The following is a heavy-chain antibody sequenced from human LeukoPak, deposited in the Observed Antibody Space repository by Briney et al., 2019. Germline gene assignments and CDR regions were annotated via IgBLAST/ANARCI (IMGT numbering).Heavy chain of an antibody. CDR2: IYTSGST. Sequence: PSETLSLTCAVSGGSISSGGYSWSWIRQPAGKGLEWIGRIYTSGSTKYNPSLKSRVTMSVDTSKNQFSLKLSSVTAADTAMYYCARDHFLSDFDYWGQGTLVTVSS. J-gene: IGHJ4*02. D-gene: IGHD3-3*02. CDR1: GGSISSGGYS. CDR3: ARDHFLSDFDY. V-gene: IGHV4-61*02.